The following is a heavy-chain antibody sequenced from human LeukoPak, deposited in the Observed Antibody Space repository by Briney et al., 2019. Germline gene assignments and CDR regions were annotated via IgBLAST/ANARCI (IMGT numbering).Heavy chain of an antibody. D-gene: IGHD3-3*01. CDR1: GGSFSGYY. V-gene: IGHV4-34*01. Sequence: PSETLSLTCAVYGGSFSGYYWSWIRQPPGKGLEWIGEINHSGSTNYNPSLKSRVTISVDTSKNQFSLKPSSVTAADTAVYYCARGYDFWSGYLFDYWGQGTLVTVSS. J-gene: IGHJ4*02. CDR2: INHSGST. CDR3: ARGYDFWSGYLFDY.